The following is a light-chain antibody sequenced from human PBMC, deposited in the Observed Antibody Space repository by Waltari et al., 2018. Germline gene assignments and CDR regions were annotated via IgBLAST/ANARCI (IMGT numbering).Light chain of an antibody. CDR3: GTWDNSLSVGV. J-gene: IGLJ3*02. V-gene: IGLV1-51*01. CDR1: LGNNH. Sequence: QSVLTQPPSVSAAPGQTATISHLGNNHVSWYQQFPGTAPKHLIYDNYKRPAGTPDRFSGPKSGTSATLGITGLQTGDEADYYCGTWDNSLSVGVFGGGTKLTVL. CDR2: DNY.